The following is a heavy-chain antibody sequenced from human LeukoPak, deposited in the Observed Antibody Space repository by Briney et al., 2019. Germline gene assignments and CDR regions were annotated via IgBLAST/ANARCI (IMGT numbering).Heavy chain of an antibody. V-gene: IGHV3-7*01. CDR2: IKQDGSEK. D-gene: IGHD3-22*01. J-gene: IGHJ4*02. CDR1: GFTFSSYW. CDR3: ARDPRGYNPLFGY. Sequence: GGSLRLSCAASGFTFSSYWMSWVRQAPGKGLEWVANIKQDGSEKYYVDSVKGRFTISRDNAKNSLYLQMNSLRAEDTAVYYCARDPRGYNPLFGYWGQGTLVTVSS.